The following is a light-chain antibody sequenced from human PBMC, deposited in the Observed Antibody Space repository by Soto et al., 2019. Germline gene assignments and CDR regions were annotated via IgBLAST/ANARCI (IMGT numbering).Light chain of an antibody. CDR1: SSDVGDYDY. CDR2: EVS. Sequence: QSALTQPASVSGSPGQSITISCTGTSSDVGDYDYVSWYQQHPGKAPKLMIYEVSNRPSGVSNRFSGSKSGNTASLTIAGLQTEDEADYYCSSYTASGTLPYVFGTGTKVTVL. J-gene: IGLJ1*01. CDR3: SSYTASGTLPYV. V-gene: IGLV2-14*01.